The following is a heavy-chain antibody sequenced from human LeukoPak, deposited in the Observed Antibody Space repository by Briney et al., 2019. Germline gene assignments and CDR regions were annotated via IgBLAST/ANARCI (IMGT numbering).Heavy chain of an antibody. CDR1: GGTFSSYA. J-gene: IGHJ3*02. CDR3: ARVYDSSGYYRLGAFDI. Sequence: ASVKVSCKASGGTFSSYAISWVRQAPGRGLEWMGGIIPIFGTANYAQKFQGRVTITADESTSTAYMELSSLRSEDTAVYYCARVYDSSGYYRLGAFDIWGQGTMVTVSS. D-gene: IGHD3-22*01. V-gene: IGHV1-69*13. CDR2: IIPIFGTA.